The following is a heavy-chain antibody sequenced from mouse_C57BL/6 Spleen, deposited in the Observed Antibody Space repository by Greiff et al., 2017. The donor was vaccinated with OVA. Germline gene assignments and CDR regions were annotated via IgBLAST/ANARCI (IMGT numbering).Heavy chain of an antibody. V-gene: IGHV5-17*01. Sequence: EVMLVESGGGLVKPGGSLKLSCAASGFTFSDYGMHWVRQAPEKGLEWVAYISSGSSTIYYADTVKGRFTISRDNAKNTLFLQMTSLRSEDTAMYDCAREGYYGSLWYFDVWGTGTTVTVSS. D-gene: IGHD1-1*01. CDR1: GFTFSDYG. J-gene: IGHJ1*03. CDR2: ISSGSSTI. CDR3: AREGYYGSLWYFDV.